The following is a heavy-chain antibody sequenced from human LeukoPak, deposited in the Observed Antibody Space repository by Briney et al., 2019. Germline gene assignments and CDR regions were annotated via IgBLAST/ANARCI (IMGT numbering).Heavy chain of an antibody. CDR2: IYYSGST. Sequence: SETLSLTCTVSGGSISSYYWSWIRQPPGKGLEWIGYIYYSGSTNYNPSLKSRVTISVDTSKNQFSLKLSSVTAADTAVYYCARLTGYYDSSGYIPRTNAFDIWGQGTMVTVSS. CDR3: ARLTGYYDSSGYIPRTNAFDI. J-gene: IGHJ3*02. D-gene: IGHD3-22*01. V-gene: IGHV4-59*08. CDR1: GGSISSYY.